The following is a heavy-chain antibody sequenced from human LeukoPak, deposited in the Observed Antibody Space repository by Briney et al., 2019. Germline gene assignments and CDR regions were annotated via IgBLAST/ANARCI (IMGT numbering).Heavy chain of an antibody. Sequence: GGSLRLSCAASGFTVRSNFMNWVRQAPGKGLEWVANIKQDGSEKYYVDSVKGRFTISRDNAKNSLYLQMNSLRAEDTAVYYCARGQDVVVVAATDGDDAFDIWGQGTMVTVSS. CDR2: IKQDGSEK. D-gene: IGHD2-15*01. J-gene: IGHJ3*02. V-gene: IGHV3-7*01. CDR3: ARGQDVVVVAATDGDDAFDI. CDR1: GFTVRSNF.